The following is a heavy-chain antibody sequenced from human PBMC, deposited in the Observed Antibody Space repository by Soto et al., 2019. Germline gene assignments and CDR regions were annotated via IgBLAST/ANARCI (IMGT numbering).Heavy chain of an antibody. Sequence: GGSLRLSCAASGFTFSSYGMHWVRQAPGKGLEWVAVIWYDGSNKYYADSVKGRFTISRDNSKNTLYLQMNSLRAEDTAVYYCAREWVDIVLVPAATPHYYYGMDVWGQGTTVTVSS. D-gene: IGHD2-2*01. CDR2: IWYDGSNK. CDR3: AREWVDIVLVPAATPHYYYGMDV. J-gene: IGHJ6*02. CDR1: GFTFSSYG. V-gene: IGHV3-33*01.